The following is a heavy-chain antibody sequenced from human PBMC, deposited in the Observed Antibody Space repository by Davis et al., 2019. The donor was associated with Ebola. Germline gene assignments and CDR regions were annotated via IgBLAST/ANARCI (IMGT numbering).Heavy chain of an antibody. CDR2: IYSGGST. CDR1: GFTFSSYE. V-gene: IGHV3-53*01. CDR3: ARSAYDSSGVESYYFDY. D-gene: IGHD3-22*01. J-gene: IGHJ4*02. Sequence: PGGSLRLSCAASGFTFSSYEMNWVRQAPGKGLEWVSVIYSGGSTYYADSVKGRFTISRDNSKNTLYLQMNSLRAEDTAVYYCARSAYDSSGVESYYFDYWGQGTLVTVSS.